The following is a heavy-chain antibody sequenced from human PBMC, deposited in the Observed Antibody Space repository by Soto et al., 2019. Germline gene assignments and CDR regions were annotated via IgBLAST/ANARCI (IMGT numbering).Heavy chain of an antibody. Sequence: QVQLVESGGGVVQPGRSLRLSCAASGFTFSSYAMHWVRQAPGKGLEWVAVISYDGSNKYYADSVKGRFTISRDNSKNTLYLQMNSLRAEDTAVYYCARALLEGDFEIWGQGTMVTVSS. CDR2: ISYDGSNK. V-gene: IGHV3-30-3*01. D-gene: IGHD3-10*01. CDR3: ARALLEGDFEI. CDR1: GFTFSSYA. J-gene: IGHJ3*02.